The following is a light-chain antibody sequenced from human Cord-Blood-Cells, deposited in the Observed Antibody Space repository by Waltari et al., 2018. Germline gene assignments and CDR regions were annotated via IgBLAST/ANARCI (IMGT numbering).Light chain of an antibody. CDR3: QQYGSSPET. CDR2: GAS. V-gene: IGKV3-20*01. CDR1: QSVSSSY. Sequence: EIVLTQSPGTLSLSPGERATISCRASQSVSSSYLAWYQQKPGQAPRLLIYGASSRATGIPDRFSGSGSGTDFTLTISRLEPEDFAVYYCQQYGSSPETFGQRTKVEIK. J-gene: IGKJ1*01.